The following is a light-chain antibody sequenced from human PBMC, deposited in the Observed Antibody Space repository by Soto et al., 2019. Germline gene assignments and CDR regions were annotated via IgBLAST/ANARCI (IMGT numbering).Light chain of an antibody. CDR2: ANN. CDR3: QSYDTNLSGSLYV. CDR1: NFNIGAGYD. V-gene: IGLV1-40*01. J-gene: IGLJ1*01. Sequence: QSALTQPPSVYGSPGQTVTISCPGSNFNIGAGYDVHWYQHLPGTAPRPLIYANNNRPSGVPDRFSGAKSGPSASLAITGLQAEDEADYYCQSYDTNLSGSLYVFGTGTKVTVL.